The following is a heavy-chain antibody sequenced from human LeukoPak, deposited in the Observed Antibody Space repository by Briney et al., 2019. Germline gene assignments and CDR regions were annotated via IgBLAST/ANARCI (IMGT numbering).Heavy chain of an antibody. CDR2: ISADGQGT. J-gene: IGHJ4*02. Sequence: PGGSLRLSCAGSGFAFGTYAMSWVRQAPGMGLEWVSSISADGQGTYYADSVEGRFTVSRDNSKSTLYLQLNSLRAEDTAPYYRARDPYNTILYRLAHLGQGTLVNGSS. V-gene: IGHV3-23*01. CDR3: ARDPYNTILYRLAH. CDR1: GFAFGTYA. D-gene: IGHD3-10*01.